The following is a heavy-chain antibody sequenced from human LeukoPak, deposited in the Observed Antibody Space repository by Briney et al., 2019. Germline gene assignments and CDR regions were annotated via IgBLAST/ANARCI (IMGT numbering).Heavy chain of an antibody. J-gene: IGHJ4*02. D-gene: IGHD1-1*01. CDR2: IWYDGSNK. Sequence: PGRSLRLSCAASGFTFSSYGMHWVRQAPGKGLEWVAVIWYDGSNKYDADSVKGRFTISRDNSKNTLYLQMNSLRAEDTAVYYCARDAFWNGFDYWGQGTLVTVSS. CDR1: GFTFSSYG. CDR3: ARDAFWNGFDY. V-gene: IGHV3-33*01.